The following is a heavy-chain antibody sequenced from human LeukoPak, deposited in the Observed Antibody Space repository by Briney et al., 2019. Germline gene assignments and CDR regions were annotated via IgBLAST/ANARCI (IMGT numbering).Heavy chain of an antibody. J-gene: IGHJ5*02. D-gene: IGHD3-10*01. CDR3: RSGSYYNWFDP. V-gene: IGHV1-69*05. CDR1: GGTFSSYA. Sequence: ASVKVSFKASGGTFSSYAISWVRQAPGQGLEWMGRIIPIFGTANNAQKFQGRVTITTDESTSTAYMELSSLRSEDTAVYYCRSGSYYNWFDPWGQGTLVTVSS. CDR2: IIPIFGTA.